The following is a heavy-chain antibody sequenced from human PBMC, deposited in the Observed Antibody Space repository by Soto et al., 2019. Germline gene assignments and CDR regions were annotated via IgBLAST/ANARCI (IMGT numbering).Heavy chain of an antibody. CDR3: ASRDPGTSVDY. CDR2: IYRTGST. V-gene: IGHV4-4*02. J-gene: IGHJ4*02. D-gene: IGHD1-7*01. CDR1: GGSFTSNNW. Sequence: QVQLQESGPGLLKPSGTLSLTCAVSGGSFTSNNWWTWVRQPPGQGLEWIGEIYRTGSTNYNPSLKSRVTISLAKSENQFSLKVTSLTAADTAVYYCASRDPGTSVDYWGQGTLVTVSS.